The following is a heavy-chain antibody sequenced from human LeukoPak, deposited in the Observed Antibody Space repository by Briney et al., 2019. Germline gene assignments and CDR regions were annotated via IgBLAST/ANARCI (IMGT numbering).Heavy chain of an antibody. Sequence: GGSLRLSCAASGFTFDDYAMHWVRQAPGKGLEWVSGISWNSGSIGYADSVKGRFTISRDNAKNSLYLQMNSLRAEDTALYYCAKDASVGTYLGAFHVWGQGTMVTVSS. V-gene: IGHV3-9*01. CDR1: GFTFDDYA. J-gene: IGHJ3*01. CDR2: ISWNSGSI. CDR3: AKDASVGTYLGAFHV. D-gene: IGHD1-26*01.